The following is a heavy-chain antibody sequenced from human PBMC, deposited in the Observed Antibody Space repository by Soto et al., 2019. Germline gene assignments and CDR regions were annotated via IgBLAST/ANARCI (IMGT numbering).Heavy chain of an antibody. V-gene: IGHV3-11*01. CDR2: ISSSGSTI. Sequence: GGSLRLSCAASGFTFSDYYMSWIRQAPGKGLVWVSYISSSGSTIYYADSVKGRFTISRDNAKNSLYLQMNSLRAEDTAVYYCFVAPVPAAYDGMDVWGQGTTVTVSS. J-gene: IGHJ6*02. CDR1: GFTFSDYY. D-gene: IGHD2-2*01. CDR3: FVAPVPAAYDGMDV.